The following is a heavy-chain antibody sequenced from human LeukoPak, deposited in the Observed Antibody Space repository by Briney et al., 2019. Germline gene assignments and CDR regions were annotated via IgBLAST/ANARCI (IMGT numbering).Heavy chain of an antibody. Sequence: ASVKVSCKASGYTFTGYYMHWVRQAPGQGLEGMGWINPNSGGTNYAQKFQGRVTITRDTSISTDYMELSRLRSDDTAVYYCASDYVDTAMVRGDYFDYWGQGTLVTVSS. CDR2: INPNSGGT. CDR3: ASDYVDTAMVRGDYFDY. J-gene: IGHJ4*02. D-gene: IGHD5-18*01. V-gene: IGHV1-2*02. CDR1: GYTFTGYY.